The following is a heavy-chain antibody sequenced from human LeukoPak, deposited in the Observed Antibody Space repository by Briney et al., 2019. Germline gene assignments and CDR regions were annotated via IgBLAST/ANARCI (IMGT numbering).Heavy chain of an antibody. Sequence: SETLSLTCTVSGGSISNNYVYWAWIRQPPGKGLEWIGYIYYSGSTYYNPSLKSRVTISVDTSKNQFSLKLSSVTAADTAVYYCARRAVNFDYWGQGTLVTVSS. CDR3: ARRAVNFDY. CDR1: GGSISNNYVY. D-gene: IGHD3-3*01. CDR2: IYYSGST. J-gene: IGHJ4*02. V-gene: IGHV4-30-4*08.